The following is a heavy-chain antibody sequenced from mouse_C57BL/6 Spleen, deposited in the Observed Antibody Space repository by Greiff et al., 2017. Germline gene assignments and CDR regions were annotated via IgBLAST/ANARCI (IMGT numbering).Heavy chain of an antibody. V-gene: IGHV3-6*01. CDR1: GYSITSGYY. D-gene: IGHD5-1*01. J-gene: IGHJ2*01. CDR3: ARKGSNYVDD. CDR2: ISYDGSN. Sequence: VQLKQSGPGLVKPSQSLSLTCSVTGYSITSGYYWNWIRQFPGNQLELMGYISYDGSNNYNQSLKNRISITRDTSKNQFFLKLKSVTTEDTATYYCARKGSNYVDDWGKGTTLTVSS.